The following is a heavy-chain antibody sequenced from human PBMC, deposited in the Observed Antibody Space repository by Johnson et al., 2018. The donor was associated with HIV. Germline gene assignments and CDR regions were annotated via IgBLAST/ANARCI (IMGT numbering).Heavy chain of an antibody. D-gene: IGHD2-21*01. CDR1: GFIFSNHD. J-gene: IGHJ3*02. V-gene: IGHV3-30*18. Sequence: QVLLVESGGGVVQPGRSLRLSCTASGFIFSNHDIDWVRQAPGKGLEWVGHISYDGNNKYYGDSVKGRFTISRDNSKNTLDLQMNNLRTEDSGVYYCAKSYCPGCDGFDIWGQGTMVTVSS. CDR3: AKSYCPGCDGFDI. CDR2: ISYDGNNK.